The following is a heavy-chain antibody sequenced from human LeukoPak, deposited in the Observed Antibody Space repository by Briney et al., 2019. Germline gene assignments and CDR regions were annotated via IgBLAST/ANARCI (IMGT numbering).Heavy chain of an antibody. J-gene: IGHJ4*02. V-gene: IGHV1-18*01. CDR3: ARSHVTYYYDSSGYYFDY. Sequence: ASVKVSCKASGYTFTSYGISWVRQAPGQGLEWMGWISAYNGNTNYAQKLQGRVTMTTDTSTSTAYMELRSLRSGDTAVYYCARSHVTYYYDSSGYYFDYWGQGTLVTVSS. D-gene: IGHD3-22*01. CDR2: ISAYNGNT. CDR1: GYTFTSYG.